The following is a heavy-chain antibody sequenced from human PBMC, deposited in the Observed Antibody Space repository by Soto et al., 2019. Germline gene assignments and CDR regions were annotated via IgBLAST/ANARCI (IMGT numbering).Heavy chain of an antibody. CDR2: INDSGNI. V-gene: IGHV4-34*01. CDR3: ARGVILWFGELSRRGGYYYDVDV. D-gene: IGHD3-10*01. J-gene: IGHJ6*03. Sequence: QVQLQQWGAGLLKPSETLSLTCAVYGGSFSGYQWSWIRQTPGKGLEWIGEINDSGNINYRPSLRRRVTSLVDTPKKQISLKLSSVTAADTAVYYCARGVILWFGELSRRGGYYYDVDVGGIGTTVTVSS. CDR1: GGSFSGYQ.